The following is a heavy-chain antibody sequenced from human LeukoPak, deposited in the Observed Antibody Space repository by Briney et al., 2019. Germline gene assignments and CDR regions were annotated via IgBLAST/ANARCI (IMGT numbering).Heavy chain of an antibody. CDR3: ARRAMPAAGTFDP. V-gene: IGHV4-39*01. D-gene: IGHD6-13*01. CDR1: VGSISNSDYY. Sequence: ESLSLTCTVSVGSISNSDYYWNWIRRPPGKGLEWVGRISYTGSTYYNPSLKGRVTISVAPSQSQFCVALPSLTAADTAVYYCARRAMPAAGTFDPWGQGTLVTVSS. J-gene: IGHJ5*02. CDR2: ISYTGST.